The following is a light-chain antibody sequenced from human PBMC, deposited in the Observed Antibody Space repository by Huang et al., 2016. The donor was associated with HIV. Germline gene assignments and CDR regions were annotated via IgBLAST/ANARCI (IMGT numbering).Light chain of an antibody. CDR1: THIGSS. CDR2: DAV. CDR3: QQRSTLIT. V-gene: IGKV3-11*01. Sequence: DIVLTQSPDTLSLSPGQRASLFCRASTHIGSSLAWYQHKPGQAPRLLIYDAVNRATDIAARFSGSGSGTDFTLTISSLKVEDFAFYSCQQRSTLITFGQGTRLE. J-gene: IGKJ5*01.